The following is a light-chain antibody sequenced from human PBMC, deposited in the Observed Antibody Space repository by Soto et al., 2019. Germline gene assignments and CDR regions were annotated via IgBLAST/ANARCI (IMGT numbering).Light chain of an antibody. Sequence: ERVMTQSPATLSVSPGETATLSCRASQSVRSNLAWYQQKPGQAPRLVIYGASTRASGIPDRFSGSGSGTDFTLTISRLEPEDFAVYYCQQYGSSPLTFGGGTKVDIK. CDR1: QSVRSN. J-gene: IGKJ4*01. V-gene: IGKV3-20*01. CDR2: GAS. CDR3: QQYGSSPLT.